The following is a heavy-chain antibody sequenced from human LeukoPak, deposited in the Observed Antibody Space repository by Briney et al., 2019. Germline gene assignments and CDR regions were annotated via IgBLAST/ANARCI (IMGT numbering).Heavy chain of an antibody. V-gene: IGHV4-59*01. CDR1: GGSFSGYY. CDR2: IYYSGST. CDR3: ARERMVFDSSGYYYDNWFDP. D-gene: IGHD3-22*01. J-gene: IGHJ5*02. Sequence: SETLSLTCAVYGGSFSGYYWGWIRQPPGKGLEWIGYIYYSGSTNYNPSLKSRVTISVDTSKNQFSLKLSSVTAADTAVYYCARERMVFDSSGYYYDNWFDPWGQGTLATVSS.